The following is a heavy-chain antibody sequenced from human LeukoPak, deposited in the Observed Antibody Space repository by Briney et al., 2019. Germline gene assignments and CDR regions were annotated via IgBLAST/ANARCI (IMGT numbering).Heavy chain of an antibody. Sequence: GGSLRLSCAASGFTFSGYGMHCVRQAPGKGLEWVSFIRYHGSDKYYADSVKGRFTISRDNSKNTLYLQMNSLRVEDTAVYYCAAINIAQLSIRVYWGQGTLVTVSS. V-gene: IGHV3-30*02. CDR1: GFTFSGYG. CDR2: IRYHGSDK. D-gene: IGHD2/OR15-2a*01. CDR3: AAINIAQLSIRVY. J-gene: IGHJ4*02.